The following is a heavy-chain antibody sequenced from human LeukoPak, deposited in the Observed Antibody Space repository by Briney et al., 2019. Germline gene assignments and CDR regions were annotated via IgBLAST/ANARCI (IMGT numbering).Heavy chain of an antibody. V-gene: IGHV3-30-3*01. Sequence: GRSLRLSCAASGFTFSSYAMHWVRQAPGKGLEWVAVISYDGSNKYYADSAKGRFTISRDNSKNTLYLQMNSLRAEDTAVYYCAREGSYDSGRYYFDYWGQGTLVTVSS. J-gene: IGHJ4*02. CDR1: GFTFSSYA. CDR3: AREGSYDSGRYYFDY. D-gene: IGHD3-10*01. CDR2: ISYDGSNK.